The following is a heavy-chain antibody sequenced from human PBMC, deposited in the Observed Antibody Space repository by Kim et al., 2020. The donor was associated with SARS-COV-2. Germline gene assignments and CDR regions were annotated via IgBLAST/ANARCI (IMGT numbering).Heavy chain of an antibody. J-gene: IGHJ2*01. CDR2: ISGSGGST. V-gene: IGHV3-23*01. D-gene: IGHD4-17*01. CDR3: AKPMTTVTTLYFGL. CDR1: GFTFSSYA. Sequence: GGSLRLSCAASGFTFSSYAMSWVRQAPGKGLEWVSSISGSGGSTYYADSVKGRFTISRDNSKNTLYLQVNSLRAEDTAVYYCAKPMTTVTTLYFGLWGRGTLVTVSS.